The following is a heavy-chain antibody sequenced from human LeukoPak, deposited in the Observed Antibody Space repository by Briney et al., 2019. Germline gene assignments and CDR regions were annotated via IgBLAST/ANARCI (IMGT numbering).Heavy chain of an antibody. CDR2: IIPIFGTA. Sequence: GASVKVSCKASGYTFTSYGTSWVRQAPGQGLEWMGGIIPIFGTANYAQKLQGRVTMTTDTSTSTAYMELRSLRSDDTAVYYCARSGVLRYFDWLSASNAFDIWGQGTMVTVSS. CDR3: ARSGVLRYFDWLSASNAFDI. CDR1: GYTFTSYG. D-gene: IGHD3-9*01. J-gene: IGHJ3*02. V-gene: IGHV1-18*01.